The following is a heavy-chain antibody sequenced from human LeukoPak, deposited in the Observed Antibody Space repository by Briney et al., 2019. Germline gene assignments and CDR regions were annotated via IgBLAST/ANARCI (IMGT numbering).Heavy chain of an antibody. V-gene: IGHV3-21*01. Sequence: GGSLRLSCAASGFTFSSYSMNWVRQAPGKGLEWVSSISSSSSYIYYADSMKGRFTISRDNAKNSLYLQMNSLRAEDTAVYYCARGSGSGYDYDYWGQGTLVTVSS. CDR2: ISSSSSYI. CDR3: ARGSGSGYDYDY. D-gene: IGHD5-12*01. CDR1: GFTFSSYS. J-gene: IGHJ4*02.